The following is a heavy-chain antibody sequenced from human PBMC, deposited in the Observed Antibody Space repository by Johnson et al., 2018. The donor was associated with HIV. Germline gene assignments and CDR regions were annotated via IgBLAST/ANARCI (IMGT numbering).Heavy chain of an antibody. V-gene: IGHV3-7*05. CDR2: IKEDGTEK. CDR3: VRQYELYGYAFDL. CDR1: GFIFGSCW. Sequence: EVQLVESGGGVVQPGRSLRLSCIASGFIFGSCWMTWVRQAPGERLEWVANIKEDGTEKYYVDSVKGRFTVSRDNAKNSLYLQMNDLRAEDTAVYYCVRQYELYGYAFDLWGQGTVVTVSS. J-gene: IGHJ3*01. D-gene: IGHD5-18*01.